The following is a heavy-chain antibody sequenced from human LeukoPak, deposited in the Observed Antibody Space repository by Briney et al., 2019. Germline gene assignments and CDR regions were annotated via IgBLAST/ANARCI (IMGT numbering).Heavy chain of an antibody. CDR2: ISAYNGNT. D-gene: IGHD3-16*02. Sequence: GASVKVSCKASGYTFTSYGISWVRQAPGQGLEWMGRISAYNGNTNYAQKLQGRVTMTTDTSTSTAYMELRSLRSDDTAVYYCARQSTYYDYVWGSYRPEPSDYWGQGTLVAVSS. J-gene: IGHJ4*02. V-gene: IGHV1-18*01. CDR3: ARQSTYYDYVWGSYRPEPSDY. CDR1: GYTFTSYG.